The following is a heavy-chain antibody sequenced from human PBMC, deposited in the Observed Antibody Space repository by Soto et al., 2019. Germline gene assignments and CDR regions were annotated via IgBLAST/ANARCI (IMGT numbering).Heavy chain of an antibody. V-gene: IGHV3-48*03. Sequence: GESLKISCAASGFTFSSYEMNWVRQAPGKGLEWVSYISSSGSTIYYADSVKGRFTISRDNAKNSLYLQMNSLRAEDTAVYYCARARGNYDFWSGYYFDYWGQGTLVTVSS. D-gene: IGHD3-3*01. CDR3: ARARGNYDFWSGYYFDY. J-gene: IGHJ4*02. CDR1: GFTFSSYE. CDR2: ISSSGSTI.